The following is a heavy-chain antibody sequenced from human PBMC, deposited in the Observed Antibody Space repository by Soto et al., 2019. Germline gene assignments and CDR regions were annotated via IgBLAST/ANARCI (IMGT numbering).Heavy chain of an antibody. J-gene: IGHJ3*02. CDR2: IITYSGNT. Sequence: QVQLVQSGPEVKKPGASVKVSCKAAGYTFTNYGITWVRQAPGQVLEWMGWIITYSGNTKYAQKLQDRVSLTADTSTSTAYMELRSLRSDDTAVYYCARIPGYSTTWYYAFDIWSQGTLVTVSS. D-gene: IGHD6-13*01. CDR3: ARIPGYSTTWYYAFDI. V-gene: IGHV1-18*01. CDR1: GYTFTNYG.